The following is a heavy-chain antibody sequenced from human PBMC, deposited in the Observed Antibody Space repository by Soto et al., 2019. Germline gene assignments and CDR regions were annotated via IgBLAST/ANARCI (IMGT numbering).Heavy chain of an antibody. J-gene: IGHJ3*02. Sequence: QVQLVQSGAEVKKPGASVKVSCKASGYTFTSYYMHWVRQAPGQGLEWMGIINPSGGSTSYAQKFQGRVTMTRDTSTSTVYMELSSLRSEDTAVYYCARGGTLLWFGEHAFDIWGQGTMVTVSS. D-gene: IGHD3-10*01. CDR3: ARGGTLLWFGEHAFDI. CDR2: INPSGGST. CDR1: GYTFTSYY. V-gene: IGHV1-46*03.